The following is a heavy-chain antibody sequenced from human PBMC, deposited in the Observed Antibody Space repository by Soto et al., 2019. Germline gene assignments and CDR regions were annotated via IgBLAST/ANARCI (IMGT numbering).Heavy chain of an antibody. Sequence: SGLTLVNPTQTLTLTCTFSGFSLSTSGMCVSWIRQPPGKALEWLARIDWDDDKYYSTSLKTRLTISKDTSKNQVVLTMTNMDPVDTATYYCARSTYYYDSSGYGFYYFDYWGQGTLVTVSS. D-gene: IGHD3-22*01. V-gene: IGHV2-70*11. J-gene: IGHJ4*02. CDR2: IDWDDDK. CDR1: GFSLSTSGMC. CDR3: ARSTYYYDSSGYGFYYFDY.